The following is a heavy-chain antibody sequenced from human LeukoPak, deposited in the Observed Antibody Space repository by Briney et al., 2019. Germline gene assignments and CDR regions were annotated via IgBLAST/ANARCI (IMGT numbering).Heavy chain of an antibody. CDR3: ARDQSGENWFDP. D-gene: IGHD3-10*01. V-gene: IGHV1-2*02. CDR2: INPNSGGT. CDR1: GYTFTGYY. J-gene: IGHJ5*02. Sequence: GASVKVSCKASGYTFTGYYMHWVRQAPGQGLEWMGWINPNSGGTNYAQKFQGRITMTRDTSISTAYMELSRLRSDDTAVYYCARDQSGENWFDPWGQGTLVTVSS.